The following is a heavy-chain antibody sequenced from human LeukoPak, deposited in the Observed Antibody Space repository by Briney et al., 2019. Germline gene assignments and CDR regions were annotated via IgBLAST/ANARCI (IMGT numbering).Heavy chain of an antibody. V-gene: IGHV1-2*02. J-gene: IGHJ6*02. CDR3: ARVPYYYDSSGTYGMDV. CDR2: INPNSGGT. D-gene: IGHD3-22*01. CDR1: GYTFTGYY. Sequence: VASVKVSCKASGYTFTGYYMHWVRQAPGQGLEWMGWINPNSGGTNYAQKFQGRVTMTRDTSISTAYMELSRLRSDDTAVYYCARVPYYYDSSGTYGMDVWGQGTTVTVSS.